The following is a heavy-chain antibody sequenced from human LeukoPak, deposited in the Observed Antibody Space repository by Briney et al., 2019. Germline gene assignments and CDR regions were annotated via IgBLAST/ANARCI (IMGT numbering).Heavy chain of an antibody. CDR2: IIPIFGTT. V-gene: IGHV1-69*13. D-gene: IGHD2-2*01. CDR3: ARDRSPLQLDCSRSSCYAVGGAFDI. J-gene: IGHJ3*02. Sequence: GASVKVSCKASGGTFSSYTISWVRQAPGQGLEWMGGIIPIFGTTNYAQNFQGRVTITADESTSTAYMELSSLRSEDTAVYYCARDRSPLQLDCSRSSCYAVGGAFDIWGQGTMVTVSS. CDR1: GGTFSSYT.